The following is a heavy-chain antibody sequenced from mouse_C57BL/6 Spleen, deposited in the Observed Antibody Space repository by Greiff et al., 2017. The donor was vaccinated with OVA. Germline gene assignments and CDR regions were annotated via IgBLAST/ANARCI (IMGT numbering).Heavy chain of an antibody. Sequence: VQLQESGGGLVQPGGSMKLSCAASGFTFSDAWMDWVRQSPEKGLEWVAEIRNKANNHATYYAESVKGRFTISRDDSKSSVYLQMNSLRAEDTGIYYCTRETTGFDYWGQGTTLTVSS. V-gene: IGHV6-6*01. CDR1: GFTFSDAW. D-gene: IGHD1-1*01. J-gene: IGHJ2*01. CDR3: TRETTGFDY. CDR2: IRNKANNHAT.